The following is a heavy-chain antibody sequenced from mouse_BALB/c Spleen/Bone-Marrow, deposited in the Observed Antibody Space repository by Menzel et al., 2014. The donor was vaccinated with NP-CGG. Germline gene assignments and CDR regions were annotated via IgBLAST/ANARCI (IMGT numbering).Heavy chain of an antibody. D-gene: IGHD2-4*01. CDR1: GYAFSTSW. Sequence: VQLQQSGPELVKPGASVKISCKAFGYAFSTSWMNWVKQRPGQGLEWIGRIYPGDEDINYNGKFKGKATLTVDKFSSTAYMQLSSLTSADSAVYFCAGKGGLDYAMDYWGQGTSVTVSS. V-gene: IGHV1-82*01. CDR3: AGKGGLDYAMDY. CDR2: IYPGDEDI. J-gene: IGHJ4*01.